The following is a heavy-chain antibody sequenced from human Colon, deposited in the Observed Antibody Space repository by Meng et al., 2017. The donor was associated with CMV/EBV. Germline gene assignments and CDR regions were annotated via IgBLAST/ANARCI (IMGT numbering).Heavy chain of an antibody. J-gene: IGHJ4*02. V-gene: IGHV4-61*02. CDR3: ARDDDSGWYFDH. CDR2: IYTSGRT. D-gene: IGHD6-19*01. CDR1: GVSITSGTHY. Sequence: QVLLTGSGPELVKPSQTLSLTCSFPGVSITSGTHYWNWIRQPAGKGLEWIGRIYTSGRTNYNPSLKSRVTISRDTSKNQFSLKLNSVTAADTAVYYCARDDDSGWYFDHWGLGSLVTVSS.